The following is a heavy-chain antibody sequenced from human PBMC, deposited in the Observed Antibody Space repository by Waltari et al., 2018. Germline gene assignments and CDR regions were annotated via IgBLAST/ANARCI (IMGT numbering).Heavy chain of an antibody. CDR3: ARDPVSNQLLMYYYYYGMDV. CDR1: GFTFSSSA. D-gene: IGHD2-2*01. CDR2: ISFDGSHK. J-gene: IGHJ6*02. V-gene: IGHV3-30*01. Sequence: QVHLVESGGGVVQPGRSLRLSCAASGFTFSSSAMHWVRQAPGKGLEWVAVISFDGSHKYYADSVQGRFTISRDTSKNTRYLQMNSLRAEDTAVYYCARDPVSNQLLMYYYYYGMDVWGQGTTVTVSS.